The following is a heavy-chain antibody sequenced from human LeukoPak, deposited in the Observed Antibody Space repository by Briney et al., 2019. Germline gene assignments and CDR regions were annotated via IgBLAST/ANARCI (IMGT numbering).Heavy chain of an antibody. V-gene: IGHV3-33*06. CDR2: IWCDGSNK. Sequence: GRSLRLSCAASGFTFSSYGMHWVRQAPGKGLEWVAVIWCDGSNKYYADSVKGRFTISRDNSKNTLYLQMNSLRAEDTAVYYCAKDGPCSSTSCYSSYVSQNYYYYYMDVWGKGTTVTVSS. D-gene: IGHD2-2*01. J-gene: IGHJ6*03. CDR3: AKDGPCSSTSCYSSYVSQNYYYYYMDV. CDR1: GFTFSSYG.